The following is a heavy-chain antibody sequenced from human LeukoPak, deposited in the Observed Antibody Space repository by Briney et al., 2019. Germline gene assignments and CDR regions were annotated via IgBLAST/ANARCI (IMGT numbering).Heavy chain of an antibody. CDR3: ARVLDSSTSRYQSLKY. CDR1: GFTFSSYW. V-gene: IGHV3-7*01. CDR2: IKQDESEK. D-gene: IGHD2-2*01. J-gene: IGHJ4*02. Sequence: PGGSLRLSCAASGFTFSSYWMNWVRWAPGKGLEWVANIKQDESEKYYVDSVKGRFTISRDNVKNSLYLQMNNLRAEDTAVYYCARVLDSSTSRYQSLKYWGQGTLVTVSS.